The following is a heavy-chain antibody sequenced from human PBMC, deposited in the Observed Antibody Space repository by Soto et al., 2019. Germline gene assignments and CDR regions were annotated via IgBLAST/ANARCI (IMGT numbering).Heavy chain of an antibody. Sequence: PGGSLRLSCAASGFTFSSYSMNWVRQAPGKGLEWVSYISSSSSTIYYADSVKGRFTISRDNAKNSLYLQMNSLRAEDTAVYYCARGLNIVRYFDWLSGSWFDPWGQGTLVTVSS. CDR1: GFTFSSYS. J-gene: IGHJ5*02. CDR3: ARGLNIVRYFDWLSGSWFDP. D-gene: IGHD3-9*01. V-gene: IGHV3-48*01. CDR2: ISSSSSTI.